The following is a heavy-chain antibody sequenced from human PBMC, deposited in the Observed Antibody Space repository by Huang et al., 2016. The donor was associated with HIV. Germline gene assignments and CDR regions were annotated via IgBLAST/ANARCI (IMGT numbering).Heavy chain of an antibody. V-gene: IGHV1-2*02. CDR1: GYTFTGYY. Sequence: QVQLVQSGTEVKKPGASVKVSCKASGYTFTGYYIHWVRQAPGQGLEWMGWLNPNSGGTNYAPKFLDRVTLTSDTSISTGDMELTNLTSDDTALYYCTYKGHYWGQGTLVTVSS. CDR3: TYKGHY. D-gene: IGHD1-20*01. J-gene: IGHJ4*02. CDR2: LNPNSGGT.